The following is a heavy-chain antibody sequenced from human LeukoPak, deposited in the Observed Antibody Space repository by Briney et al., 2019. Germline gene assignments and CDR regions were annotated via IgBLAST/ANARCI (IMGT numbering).Heavy chain of an antibody. Sequence: GGSLRLSCAASGFTFSSYAMSWVRQAPGKGLEWVSVVSNGGGTTYYADSVKGRFTISRDNSKNTLYLQMNSLRAEDTAVYYCAKDGWVRGASGDYWGQGTLVNVSS. V-gene: IGHV3-23*01. CDR3: AKDGWVRGASGDY. CDR2: VSNGGGTT. CDR1: GFTFSSYA. D-gene: IGHD3-10*01. J-gene: IGHJ4*02.